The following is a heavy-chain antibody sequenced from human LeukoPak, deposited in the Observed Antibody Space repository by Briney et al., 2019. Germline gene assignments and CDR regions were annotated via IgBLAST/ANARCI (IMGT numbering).Heavy chain of an antibody. V-gene: IGHV3-30*02. Sequence: PGRSLRLSCAASGFTFSSYGMHWVRQAPGKGLEWVAFIRYDGSNKYYADSVKGRFTISRDNSKNTLYLQMNSLRAEGTAVYYCAKDLRIVVVPASGYWGQGTLVTVSS. J-gene: IGHJ4*02. CDR2: IRYDGSNK. CDR3: AKDLRIVVVPASGY. D-gene: IGHD2-2*01. CDR1: GFTFSSYG.